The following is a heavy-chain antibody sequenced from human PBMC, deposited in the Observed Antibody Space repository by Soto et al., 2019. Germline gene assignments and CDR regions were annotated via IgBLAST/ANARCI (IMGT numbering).Heavy chain of an antibody. D-gene: IGHD3-10*01. CDR2: ISYDGSNK. J-gene: IGHJ4*02. CDR1: GFTFSNYG. CDR3: ARDWVWFGAHPIDY. V-gene: IGHV3-30*03. Sequence: QVRLVESGGGVVQPGGSLRLSCAASGFTFSNYGMHWVRQAPGKGLEWVAVISYDGSNKYYADSVKGRFTISRDNSKNRLYLQMNSLTTEDTAVYYCARDWVWFGAHPIDYWGQGTLVTVSS.